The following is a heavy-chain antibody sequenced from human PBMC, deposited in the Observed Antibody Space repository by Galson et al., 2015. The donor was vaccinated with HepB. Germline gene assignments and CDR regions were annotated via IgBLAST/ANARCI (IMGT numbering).Heavy chain of an antibody. CDR1: GYSFTSYW. CDR3: ARHLPLDYDFWSGYSPLDYYYYMDV. D-gene: IGHD3-3*01. CDR2: IDPSDSYT. Sequence: QSGAEVKKPGESLRISCKGSGYSFTSYWISWVRQMPGKGLEWMGRIDPSDSYTNYSPSFQGHVTISADKSISTAYLQWSSLKASDTAMYYCARHLPLDYDFWSGYSPLDYYYYMDVWGKGTTVTVSS. V-gene: IGHV5-10-1*01. J-gene: IGHJ6*03.